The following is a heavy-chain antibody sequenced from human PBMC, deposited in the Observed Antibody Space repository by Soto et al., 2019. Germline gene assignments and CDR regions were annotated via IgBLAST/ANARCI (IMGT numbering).Heavy chain of an antibody. V-gene: IGHV1-2*02. CDR1: GYTFTGYY. J-gene: IGHJ4*02. CDR3: ARDQSYYDSSGYYI. CDR2: INPNSGGT. Sequence: ASVKVYCKASGYTFTGYYMHWVRQAHGQGLEWMGWINPNSGGTNYAQKFQGRVTMTRDTSISTAYMELSRLRSDDTAVYYCARDQSYYDSSGYYIWGQGTLVTVSS. D-gene: IGHD3-22*01.